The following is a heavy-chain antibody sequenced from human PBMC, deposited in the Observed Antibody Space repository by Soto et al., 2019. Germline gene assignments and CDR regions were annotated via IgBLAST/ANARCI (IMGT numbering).Heavy chain of an antibody. D-gene: IGHD2-2*01. CDR2: INHSGST. CDR1: GGSFSGYY. CDR3: ARGTLNIVVVPAAMGSNYYYYGMDV. J-gene: IGHJ6*02. Sequence: PSETLSLTCAVYGGSFSGYYWSWIRQPPGKGLEWIGEINHSGSTNYNPSLKSRVTISVDTSKNQFSLKLSSVTAADTAVYYCARGTLNIVVVPAAMGSNYYYYGMDVWGQGTTVTVSS. V-gene: IGHV4-34*01.